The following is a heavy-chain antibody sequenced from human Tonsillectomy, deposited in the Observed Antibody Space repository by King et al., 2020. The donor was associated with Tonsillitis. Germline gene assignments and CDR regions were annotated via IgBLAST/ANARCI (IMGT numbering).Heavy chain of an antibody. V-gene: IGHV3-23*04. D-gene: IGHD3-9*01. J-gene: IGHJ4*02. CDR2: ISGSGGST. Sequence: VQLVESGGGLVQPGGSLRLSFASSVFTFSSYAMSWVRQAPGKGLEWGSAISGSGGSTSYADSVKGRSTIYRDNSKNTLYLQMNSLRAEDTAVYYCAINRRDRYFDWPCDYWGQGTLVTVSS. CDR1: VFTFSSYA. CDR3: AINRRDRYFDWPCDY.